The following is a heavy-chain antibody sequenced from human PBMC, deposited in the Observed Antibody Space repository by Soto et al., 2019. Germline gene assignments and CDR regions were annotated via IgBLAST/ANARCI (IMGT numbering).Heavy chain of an antibody. D-gene: IGHD5-18*01. CDR2: LYSGGRI. J-gene: IGHJ6*02. V-gene: IGHV3-53*01. CDR1: GFTVSDNY. CDR3: ARSDPGYAYRLNV. Sequence: GGSLRLSCAASGFTVSDNYITWVRQAPGRGLEWVSLLYSGGRIYYADSVKGRFTISRDTSKKTLYLQMNSLRTEDTAVYYCARSDPGYAYRLNVWGQGTTVTV.